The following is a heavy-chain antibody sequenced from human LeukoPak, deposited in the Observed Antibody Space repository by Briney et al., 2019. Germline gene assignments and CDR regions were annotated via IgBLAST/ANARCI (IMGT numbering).Heavy chain of an antibody. CDR1: GFTFDDYA. V-gene: IGHV3-43*02. D-gene: IGHD3-3*01. J-gene: IGHJ4*02. Sequence: GGSLRLSCAASGFTFDDYAMHWVRQAPGKGLEWVSLISGDGGSTYYADSVKGRFTISRDNSKSSLYLQMNSLRTEDTALYNCAKDNGYYDFWSGYLGDYWGQGTLVTVSS. CDR3: AKDNGYYDFWSGYLGDY. CDR2: ISGDGGST.